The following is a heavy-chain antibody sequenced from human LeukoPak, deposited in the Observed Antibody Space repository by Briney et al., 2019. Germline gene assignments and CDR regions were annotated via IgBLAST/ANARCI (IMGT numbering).Heavy chain of an antibody. CDR1: GFTFSSYA. CDR3: TTDNFYFDS. J-gene: IGHJ4*02. CDR2: VNSKTDGGTI. V-gene: IGHV3-15*01. D-gene: IGHD1-1*01. Sequence: PGGSLRLSCAASGFTFSSYAMSWVRQAPGKGLEWVGRVNSKTDGGTIGLAAPVKGRFTISRDDSKNTVHLLMNSLETEDTAVYYCTTDNFYFDSWGQGTLVTVSS.